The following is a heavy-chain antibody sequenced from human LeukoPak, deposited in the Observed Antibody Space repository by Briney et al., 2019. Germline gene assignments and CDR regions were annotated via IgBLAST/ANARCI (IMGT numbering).Heavy chain of an antibody. CDR1: GGTFSSYA. Sequence: ASVKVSCKASGGTFSSYAISWVRQAPGQGLEWMGRLNPNYRDANFAQRFQGRVTMTRDTTITTAFMELNNLRSDDTAIYYCARGAYDYDAFDIWGQGTMVTVSS. CDR2: LNPNYRDA. D-gene: IGHD4-11*01. V-gene: IGHV1-2*06. J-gene: IGHJ3*02. CDR3: ARGAYDYDAFDI.